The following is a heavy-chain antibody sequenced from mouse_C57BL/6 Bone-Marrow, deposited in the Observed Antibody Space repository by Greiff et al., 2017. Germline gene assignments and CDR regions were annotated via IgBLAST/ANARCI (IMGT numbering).Heavy chain of an antibody. Sequence: EVQGVESGGGLVQPGGSLKLSCAASGFTFSDYYMYWVRQTPEKRLEWVAYISTGGGSTYYPDTVKGRFTISRDNATNTLYLQMSRLKSDDTAIYYCARPFFYCAMDYGGRGTSVTVSS. CDR1: GFTFSDYY. J-gene: IGHJ4*01. CDR3: ARPFFYCAMDY. V-gene: IGHV5-12*01. CDR2: ISTGGGST.